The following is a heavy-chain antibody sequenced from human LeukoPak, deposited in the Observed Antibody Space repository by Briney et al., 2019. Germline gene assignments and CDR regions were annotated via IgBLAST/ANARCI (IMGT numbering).Heavy chain of an antibody. CDR3: ASEPWIQLVNYYMDV. CDR2: ISSSSSYI. Sequence: AGGSLRLSCAASGFTFSSYGMHWVRQAPGKGLEWVSSISSSSSYIYYADSVKGRFTISRDNAKNSLYLQMNSLRAEDTAVYYCASEPWIQLVNYYMDVWGKGTTVTVSS. D-gene: IGHD5-18*01. V-gene: IGHV3-21*01. CDR1: GFTFSSYG. J-gene: IGHJ6*03.